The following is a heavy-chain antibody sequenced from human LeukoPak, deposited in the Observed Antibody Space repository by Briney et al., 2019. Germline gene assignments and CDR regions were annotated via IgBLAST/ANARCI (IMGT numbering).Heavy chain of an antibody. V-gene: IGHV4-39*07. J-gene: IGHJ4*02. CDR2: IYYSGST. Sequence: SETLSLTCTVSGGSISSSSYYWGWIRQPPGKGLEWIGSIYYSGSTYYNPSLKSRVTISVETSKNQFSLKLSSVTAADTAVYYCARRLYGDYGLDYWGQGTLVTVSS. D-gene: IGHD4-17*01. CDR3: ARRLYGDYGLDY. CDR1: GGSISSSSYY.